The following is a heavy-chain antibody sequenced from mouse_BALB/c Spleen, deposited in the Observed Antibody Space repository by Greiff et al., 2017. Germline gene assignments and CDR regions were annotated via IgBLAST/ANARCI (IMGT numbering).Heavy chain of an antibody. Sequence: EVQVVESGGGLVKPGGSLKLSCAASGFTFSSYAMSWVRQTPEKRLEWVASISSGGSTYYPDSVKGRFTISRDNARNILYLQMSSLRSEDTAMYYCARDDGYQAWFAYWGQGTLVTVSA. CDR3: ARDDGYQAWFAY. V-gene: IGHV5-6-5*01. CDR1: GFTFSSYA. D-gene: IGHD2-3*01. J-gene: IGHJ3*01. CDR2: ISSGGST.